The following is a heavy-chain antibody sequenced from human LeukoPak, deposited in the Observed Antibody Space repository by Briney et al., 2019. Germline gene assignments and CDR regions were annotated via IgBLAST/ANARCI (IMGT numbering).Heavy chain of an antibody. D-gene: IGHD3-22*01. CDR1: GGSISNNVYY. CDR2: IYYSGST. CDR3: ARLAQDSSGYFQH. J-gene: IGHJ1*01. Sequence: KSSETLSLTCTVSGGSISNNVYYWGWIRQPPGRGLEWIGSIYYSGSTYYNPSLKSRVTISVDTSKNQFSLKLSSVTAADTAVYYCARLAQDSSGYFQHWGQGTLVTVSS. V-gene: IGHV4-39*01.